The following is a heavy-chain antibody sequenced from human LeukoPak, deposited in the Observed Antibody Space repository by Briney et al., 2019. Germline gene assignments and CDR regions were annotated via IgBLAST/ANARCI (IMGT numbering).Heavy chain of an antibody. CDR3: AKTKSSGWYGYFDY. V-gene: IGHV3-43*01. Sequence: GGSLRLSCAASGFTFDDFTMHWVRQAPGKGLEWVSLISWDGGSTYYADSVKGRFTISRDNSKNSLYLRMNSLRTEDTALYYCAKTKSSGWYGYFDYWGQGTLVTVSS. J-gene: IGHJ4*02. CDR2: ISWDGGST. CDR1: GFTFDDFT. D-gene: IGHD6-19*01.